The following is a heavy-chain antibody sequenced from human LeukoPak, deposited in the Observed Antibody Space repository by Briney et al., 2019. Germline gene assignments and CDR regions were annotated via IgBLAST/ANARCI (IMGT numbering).Heavy chain of an antibody. J-gene: IGHJ5*02. CDR1: GGSISSGGYY. CDR2: IYYSGST. V-gene: IGHV4-31*03. Sequence: KSSQTLSLTCTVSGGSISSGGYYWSWIRQHPGKGLEWIGYIYYSGSTYYNPSLKSRVTISVDTSKNQFSLKLSSVAAADTAVYYCARVKHQLQCNWFDPWGQGTLVTVSS. D-gene: IGHD2-2*01. CDR3: ARVKHQLQCNWFDP.